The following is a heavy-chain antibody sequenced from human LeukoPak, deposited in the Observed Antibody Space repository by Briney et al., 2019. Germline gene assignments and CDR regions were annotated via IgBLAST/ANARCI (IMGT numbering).Heavy chain of an antibody. J-gene: IGHJ4*02. Sequence: GGSLRLSCAASGFTFSSYSMNWVRRAPGKGLEWVSSISSSSSYIYYADSVKGRFTISRDNAKNSLYLQMNSLRAEDTAVYYCAKDPYSYGSYYFDYWGQGTLVTVSS. CDR1: GFTFSSYS. CDR2: ISSSSSYI. CDR3: AKDPYSYGSYYFDY. D-gene: IGHD5-18*01. V-gene: IGHV3-21*01.